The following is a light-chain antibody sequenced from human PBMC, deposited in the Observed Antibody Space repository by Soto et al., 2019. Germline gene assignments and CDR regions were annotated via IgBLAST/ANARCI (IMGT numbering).Light chain of an antibody. Sequence: QSVLTQPPSVSGAPGQRVTISCTGSSSNIGAGYDVHWYQQLPGKAPKLLIYGNSNRPSGVPDRFSGSKSGTSASLAITGLQDEDEADYYCQSYDSSLSEVFGAGTKLTVL. CDR2: GNS. CDR3: QSYDSSLSEV. J-gene: IGLJ1*01. CDR1: SSNIGAGYD. V-gene: IGLV1-40*01.